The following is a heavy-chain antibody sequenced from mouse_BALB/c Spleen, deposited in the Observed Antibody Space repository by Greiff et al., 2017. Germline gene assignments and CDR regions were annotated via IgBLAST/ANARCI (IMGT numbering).Heavy chain of an antibody. V-gene: IGHV14-1*02. CDR3: ARGEVLYYYDMDY. Sequence: EVQLQESGAELVRPGALVKLSCKASGFNIKDYYMHWVKQRPEQGLEWIGWIDPENGNTIYDPKFQGKASITADTSSNTAYLQLSSLTSEDTAVYYCARGEVLYYYDMDYWGQGTSDTVPT. CDR1: GFNIKDYY. J-gene: IGHJ4*01. CDR2: IDPENGNT. D-gene: IGHD2-14*01.